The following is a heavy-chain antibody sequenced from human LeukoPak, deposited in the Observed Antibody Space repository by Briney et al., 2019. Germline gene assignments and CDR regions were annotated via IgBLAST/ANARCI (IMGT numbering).Heavy chain of an antibody. V-gene: IGHV3-30*18. CDR3: AKEPRREVAGILHNWFAP. CDR2: MSYDGSNK. CDR1: GFTFSSYG. J-gene: IGHJ5*02. Sequence: PGRSLRLSCAASGFTFSSYGMHWVRQAPGKGLEWVAVMSYDGSNKYYADSLKVRFTISRENSTNTLYLQMNSPRAEATAVYSCAKEPRREVAGILHNWFAPWGQGTLVTVSS. D-gene: IGHD6-19*01.